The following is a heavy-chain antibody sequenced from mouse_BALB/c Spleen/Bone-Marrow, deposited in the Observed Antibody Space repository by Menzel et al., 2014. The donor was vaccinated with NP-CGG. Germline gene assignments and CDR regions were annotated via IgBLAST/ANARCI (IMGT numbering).Heavy chain of an antibody. J-gene: IGHJ1*01. Sequence: VQLQQSGPDLVKPGASVKISCKASGYSFTGYYMHWVKQSHRKSLEWIGRFNPNNGGTSCNQKFKGKAILTVDKSSSTVYMELRSLTSEDSAVYYCARDYGSVGWYFDVWGAGTTVTVSS. CDR2: FNPNNGGT. D-gene: IGHD1-2*01. CDR3: ARDYGSVGWYFDV. CDR1: GYSFTGYY. V-gene: IGHV1-26*01.